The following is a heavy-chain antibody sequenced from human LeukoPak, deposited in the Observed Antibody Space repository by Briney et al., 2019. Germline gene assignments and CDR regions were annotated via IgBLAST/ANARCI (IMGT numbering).Heavy chain of an antibody. CDR2: INPNSGGT. CDR3: ARDSCSSTSCLSIDDY. CDR1: GYTFTGYY. D-gene: IGHD2-2*01. V-gene: IGHV1-2*02. Sequence: ASVKVSCKASGYTFTGYYIHWVRQAPGQGLEWMGWINPNSGGTKYAQKFQGRVTMTRDTSISTAYMELSRLRSDDTAVYYCARDSCSSTSCLSIDDYWGQGTLVTVSS. J-gene: IGHJ4*02.